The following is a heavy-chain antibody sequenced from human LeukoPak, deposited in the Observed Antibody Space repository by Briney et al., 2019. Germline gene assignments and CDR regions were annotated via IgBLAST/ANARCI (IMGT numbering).Heavy chain of an antibody. CDR2: ITSSDNTI. CDR1: GFTFSDYY. D-gene: IGHD2-21*02. V-gene: IGHV3-11*01. Sequence: GGSLRLSCAASGFTFSDYYMSWIRQAPGKGLEWVSYITSSDNTIYYADSVKGRFSISRDNSKNTLYLQVNGLRTEDTAVYYCAKDRLLNCRGDCYIFDYWGQGTVVTVSS. J-gene: IGHJ4*02. CDR3: AKDRLLNCRGDCYIFDY.